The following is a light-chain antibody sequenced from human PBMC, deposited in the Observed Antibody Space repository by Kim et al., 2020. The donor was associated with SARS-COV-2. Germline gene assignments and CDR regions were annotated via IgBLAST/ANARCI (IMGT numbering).Light chain of an antibody. CDR2: DAS. J-gene: IGKJ4*01. Sequence: LSPGERATLSCRASQTVSSYLAWYQQKPGQAPRLLIYDASNRATGIPARFSGSGSGTDFTLTISSLEPEDFAVYYCQQRSNWPLTFGGGTKVDIK. CDR3: QQRSNWPLT. V-gene: IGKV3-11*01. CDR1: QTVSSY.